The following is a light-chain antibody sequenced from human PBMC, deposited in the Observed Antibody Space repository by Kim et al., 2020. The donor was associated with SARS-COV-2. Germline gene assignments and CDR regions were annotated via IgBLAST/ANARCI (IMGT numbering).Light chain of an antibody. V-gene: IGLV1-40*01. CDR1: SSNIGAGYD. CDR2: GNS. Sequence: VTISCTGSSSNIGAGYDVHWYQQLPGTAHKLLIYGNSNRPSGVPDRFSGSKSGTSASLAITGLQAEDEADYYCQSYDSSLSGLWVFGGGTKLTVL. CDR3: QSYDSSLSGLWV. J-gene: IGLJ3*02.